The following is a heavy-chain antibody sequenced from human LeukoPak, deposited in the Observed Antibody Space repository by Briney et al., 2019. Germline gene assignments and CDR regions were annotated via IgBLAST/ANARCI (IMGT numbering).Heavy chain of an antibody. CDR3: AIGGDSSTSCYRCFNY. Sequence: GESLKISCQGSGYRFTSYWIGWVRQMPGKGLEWMALIYPGDSDTRFSPSFQGQVTISADKSIGTAYLQWSSLEASDTAMYYCAIGGDSSTSCYRCFNYWGQGTLVTVSS. CDR2: IYPGDSDT. V-gene: IGHV5-51*01. J-gene: IGHJ4*02. D-gene: IGHD2-2*02. CDR1: GYRFTSYW.